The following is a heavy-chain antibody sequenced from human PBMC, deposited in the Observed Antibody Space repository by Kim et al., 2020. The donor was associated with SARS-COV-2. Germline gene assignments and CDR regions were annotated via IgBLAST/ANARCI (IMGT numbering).Heavy chain of an antibody. V-gene: IGHV3-23*01. CDR1: GFTFSSYG. J-gene: IGHJ4*02. Sequence: GGSLRLSCAASGFTFSSYGMSWVRQAPGKGLEWVSVISLTGDSTSYADSVKGRFTISRDNSKNTLYLQMNSLRAEDTAVYYCAKKPYGHQFDYWGQGTLVTVSS. CDR3: AKKPYGHQFDY. CDR2: ISLTGDST. D-gene: IGHD3-10*01.